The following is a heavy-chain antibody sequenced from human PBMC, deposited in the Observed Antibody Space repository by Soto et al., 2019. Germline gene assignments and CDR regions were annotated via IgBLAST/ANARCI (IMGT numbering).Heavy chain of an antibody. CDR2: IGTAGDT. J-gene: IGHJ6*03. CDR1: GFTFSSYD. V-gene: IGHV3-13*01. D-gene: IGHD1-26*01. Sequence: PGGSLRLSCAASGFTFSSYDMHWVRQATGKGLEWVSAIGTAGDTYYPGSVKGRFTISRENAKNSLYLQMNSLRAGDTAVYYCARAGSWYYYYYMDVGGKGTTVTVSS. CDR3: ARAGSWYYYYYMDV.